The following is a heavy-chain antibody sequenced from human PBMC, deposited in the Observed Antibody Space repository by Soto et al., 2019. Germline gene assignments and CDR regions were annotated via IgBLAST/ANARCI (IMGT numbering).Heavy chain of an antibody. J-gene: IGHJ6*02. Sequence: SETLSLTCTVSGGSISSYYWSWIRQPPGKGLEWIGYIYYSGSTNYSPSLKSRVTISVDTSKNQFSLKLSSVTAADTAVYYCARSYSSSSQYYYYYYGMDVWGQGTTVTVSS. V-gene: IGHV4-59*01. D-gene: IGHD6-6*01. CDR1: GGSISSYY. CDR2: IYYSGST. CDR3: ARSYSSSSQYYYYYYGMDV.